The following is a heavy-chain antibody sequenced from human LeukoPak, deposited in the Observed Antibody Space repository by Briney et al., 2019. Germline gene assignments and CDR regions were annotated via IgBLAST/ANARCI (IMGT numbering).Heavy chain of an antibody. CDR2: IYYSGST. J-gene: IGHJ5*02. CDR3: ARQQWLVRGQWFDP. CDR1: GGSISSYY. Sequence: SETLSLTCTVSGGSISSYYWSWIRQPPGKGLEWIGYIYYSGSTNYNPSLKGRVTISVDTSKNQFSLKLSSVTAADTAVYYCARQQWLVRGQWFDPWGQGTLVTVSS. V-gene: IGHV4-59*01. D-gene: IGHD6-19*01.